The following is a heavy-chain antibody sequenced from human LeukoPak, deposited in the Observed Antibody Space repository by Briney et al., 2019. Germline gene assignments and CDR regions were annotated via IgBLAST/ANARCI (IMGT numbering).Heavy chain of an antibody. V-gene: IGHV3-9*01. CDR1: GFTFDDYA. J-gene: IGHJ4*02. CDR2: ISWNSGSI. Sequence: GGSLRLSCAASGFTFDDYAMHWVRQAPGKGLEWVSGISWNSGSIGYADSVKGRFTISRDNAKSSLYLQMNSLRAEDTALYYCAKDPHNYDSSGHFDYWGQGTLVTVSS. D-gene: IGHD3-22*01. CDR3: AKDPHNYDSSGHFDY.